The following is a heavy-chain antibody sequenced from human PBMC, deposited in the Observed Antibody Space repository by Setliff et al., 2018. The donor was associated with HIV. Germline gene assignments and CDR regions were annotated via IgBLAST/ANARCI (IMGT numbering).Heavy chain of an antibody. V-gene: IGHV1-46*01. CDR2: ISPRAGST. CDR1: GYAFTNSY. J-gene: IGHJ4*02. D-gene: IGHD1-26*01. CDR3: ARGHLRWELLRELDY. Sequence: ASVKVSCKTSGYAFTNSYLHWVRQAPGQGLEWMGMISPRAGSTNYAQNFQGRVSMTRDTSTSTVYMELSSLRSEDTAVYYCARGHLRWELLRELDYWGQGTLVTVSS.